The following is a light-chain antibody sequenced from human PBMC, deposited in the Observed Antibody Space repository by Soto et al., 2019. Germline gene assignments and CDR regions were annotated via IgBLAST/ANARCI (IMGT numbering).Light chain of an antibody. CDR3: QQYNNWPHT. J-gene: IGKJ4*02. CDR2: AAT. Sequence: VMTQLPAVPTDSPGATATLTCTASQSVSTLLAWYQQKPGQAPRLLIHAATTRATGIPARFSGTGSGTEFTLTISSLQSEDFAVYYCQQYNNWPHTFGGGTKGDIK. V-gene: IGKV3-15*01. CDR1: QSVSTL.